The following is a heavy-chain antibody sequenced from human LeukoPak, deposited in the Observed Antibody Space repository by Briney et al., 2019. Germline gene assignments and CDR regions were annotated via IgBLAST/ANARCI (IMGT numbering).Heavy chain of an antibody. CDR3: ARVSYDSSGYYGDY. J-gene: IGHJ4*02. D-gene: IGHD3-22*01. Sequence: TLSLTCTVSGGSISSGSYYLSWLRQPAGKGLEWIGRIYTSGSTNYNPSLKSRVTISVDTSKNQFSLKLSSVTAADTAVYYCARVSYDSSGYYGDYWGQGTLVTVSS. V-gene: IGHV4-61*02. CDR2: IYTSGST. CDR1: GGSISSGSYY.